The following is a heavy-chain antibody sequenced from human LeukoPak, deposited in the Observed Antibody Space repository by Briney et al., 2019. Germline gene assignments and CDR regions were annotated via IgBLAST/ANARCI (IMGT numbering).Heavy chain of an antibody. CDR2: ISGSGGST. J-gene: IGHJ4*02. CDR1: GFTFSSYA. Sequence: PGGSLRLSCAASGFTFSSYAMSWVRQAPGKGLEWVSAISGSGGSTYYADSVKGRFTISRDNSKNTLYLQMNSLRAEDTAVYYCTKVLSSAWYAGLGYWGQGTLLTVSS. D-gene: IGHD6-19*01. CDR3: TKVLSSAWYAGLGY. V-gene: IGHV3-23*01.